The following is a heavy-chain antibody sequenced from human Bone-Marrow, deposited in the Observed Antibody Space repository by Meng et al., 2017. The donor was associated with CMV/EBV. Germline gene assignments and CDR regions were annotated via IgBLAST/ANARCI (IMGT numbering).Heavy chain of an antibody. CDR1: GFTFSSYE. Sequence: GESLKISCRASGFTFSSYEINWVRQAPGKGLEWVSYISSSGGGTTIYYTDSVKGRFTISRDNTKNSVYLQMNSLRPEDTAVYYCTRGGVSWSNWFDPLGQGTLVTVSS. D-gene: IGHD5/OR15-5a*01. CDR3: TRGGVSWSNWFDP. CDR2: ISSSGGGTTI. J-gene: IGHJ5*02. V-gene: IGHV3-48*03.